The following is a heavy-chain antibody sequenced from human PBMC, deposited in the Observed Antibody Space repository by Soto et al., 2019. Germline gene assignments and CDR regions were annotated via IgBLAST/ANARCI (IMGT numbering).Heavy chain of an antibody. D-gene: IGHD2-15*01. CDR2: ICPDSGAS. V-gene: IGHV1-2*02. CDR1: GYTFTGHC. CDR3: AISRYCSGGYCYTNSLYHFDY. J-gene: IGHJ4*02. Sequence: ASVKVSCKASGYTFTGHCIHWVRQAPGQGLEWMGWICPDSGASNYAQKFQGRVTTTGDTSINTAYMELSRLRSDDTAVYYCAISRYCSGGYCYTNSLYHFDYWGQGTLVTVSS.